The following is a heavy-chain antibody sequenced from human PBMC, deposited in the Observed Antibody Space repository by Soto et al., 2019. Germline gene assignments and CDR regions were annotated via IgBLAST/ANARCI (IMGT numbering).Heavy chain of an antibody. CDR2: IKQDGSEK. CDR3: ARVNWAADY. J-gene: IGHJ4*02. Sequence: GGSLRLSCAASGLTCSSYWMIWVRQAPGKGLEWVANIKQDGSEKYYVDSVKGRFTISRDNAKNSLYLQMNSLRAEDTAVYYCARVNWAADYWGQGTLVTVSS. CDR1: GLTCSSYW. V-gene: IGHV3-7*01. D-gene: IGHD1-1*01.